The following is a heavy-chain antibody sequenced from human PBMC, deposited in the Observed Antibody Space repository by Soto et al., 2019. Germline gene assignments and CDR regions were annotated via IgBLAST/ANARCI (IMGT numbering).Heavy chain of an antibody. V-gene: IGHV1-69*01. CDR1: GGTFSSYS. CDR3: ARDGGRHSGGVDY. CDR2: IIPIFGTA. J-gene: IGHJ4*02. D-gene: IGHD1-26*01. Sequence: QVQLVQSGAEVKKPGSSVKVSCKASGGTFSSYSMNWVRQAPGQGLEWMGEIIPIFGTANYAQKFQGRVTITADESTSTAYMELSSLTSEETAGYYCARDGGRHSGGVDYWGQGTLVNVSS.